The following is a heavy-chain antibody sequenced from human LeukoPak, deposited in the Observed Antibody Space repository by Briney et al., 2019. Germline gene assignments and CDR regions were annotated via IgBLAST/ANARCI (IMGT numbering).Heavy chain of an antibody. CDR3: ARVRGYCSGGSCYQDAFDI. Sequence: ASVKVSCKASGYTFTGYYMHWVRQAPGQGLEWMGWINPNSGGTNYAQKFQGRVTMTRDTSISTAYMELSRLRSGDTAVYYCARVRGYCSGGSCYQDAFDIWGQGTMVTVSS. D-gene: IGHD2-15*01. CDR2: INPNSGGT. J-gene: IGHJ3*02. CDR1: GYTFTGYY. V-gene: IGHV1-2*02.